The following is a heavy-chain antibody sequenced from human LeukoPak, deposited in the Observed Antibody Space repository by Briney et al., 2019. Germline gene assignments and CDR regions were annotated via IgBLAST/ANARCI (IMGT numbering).Heavy chain of an antibody. D-gene: IGHD3-16*01. CDR3: ARLARGTLYYFDY. CDR1: GGTFSSYA. V-gene: IGHV1-69*13. CDR2: IIPIFGTA. J-gene: IGHJ4*02. Sequence: GASVKVSCKASGGTFSSYAISWVRQAPGQGLEWMGGIIPIFGTANYAQKFQGRVTITADESTSTAYMELSSLRSEDTAVYYCARLARGTLYYFDYWGQGTLVTVSS.